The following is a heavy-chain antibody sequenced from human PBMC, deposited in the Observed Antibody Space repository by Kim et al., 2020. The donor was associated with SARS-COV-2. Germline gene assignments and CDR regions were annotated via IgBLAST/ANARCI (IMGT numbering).Heavy chain of an antibody. CDR2: INHSGST. Sequence: SETLSLTCAVYGGSFSGYYWSWIRQPPGKGLEWIGEINHSGSTNYNPSLKSRVTISVDTSKNQFSLKLSSVTAADTAVYYCARGRAIVVVVAAKLISQNWFDPWGQGTLVTVSS. J-gene: IGHJ5*02. CDR3: ARGRAIVVVVAAKLISQNWFDP. CDR1: GGSFSGYY. D-gene: IGHD2-15*01. V-gene: IGHV4-34*01.